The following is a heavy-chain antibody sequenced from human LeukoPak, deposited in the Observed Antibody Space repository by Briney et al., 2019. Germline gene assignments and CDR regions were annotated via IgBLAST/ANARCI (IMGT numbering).Heavy chain of an antibody. CDR2: INHSGST. CDR3: ARGFVEGDYVGRGALGYYFDY. CDR1: GGSISSYY. Sequence: SGTLSLTCTVSGGSISSYYWSWIRQPPGKGLEWIGEINHSGSTNYNPSLKSRVTISVDTSKNQFSLKLSSVTAADTAVYYCARGFVEGDYVGRGALGYYFDYWGQGTLVTVSS. V-gene: IGHV4-34*01. D-gene: IGHD4-23*01. J-gene: IGHJ4*02.